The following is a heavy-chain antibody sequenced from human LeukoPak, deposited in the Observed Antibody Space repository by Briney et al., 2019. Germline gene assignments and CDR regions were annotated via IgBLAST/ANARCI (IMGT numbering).Heavy chain of an antibody. Sequence: ASETLSLTCTVSGGSISSGSYYWSWIRQPPGKGLEWIGYIYYSGSTNYNPSLKSRVTISVDTSKNQFSLKLSSVTAEDTAVYYCARGRSVGTPLDYWGQGTLVTVSS. V-gene: IGHV4-61*01. CDR3: ARGRSVGTPLDY. CDR2: IYYSGST. D-gene: IGHD1-26*01. CDR1: GGSISSGSYY. J-gene: IGHJ4*02.